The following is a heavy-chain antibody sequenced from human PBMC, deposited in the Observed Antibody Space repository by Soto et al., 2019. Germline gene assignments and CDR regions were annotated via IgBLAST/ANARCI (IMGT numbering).Heavy chain of an antibody. CDR2: ISTSSSYT. J-gene: IGHJ4*02. D-gene: IGHD3-22*01. V-gene: IGHV3-11*06. Sequence: GGSLRLYGAASGFMFGDVYMTWIRQAPGKGLEWVSEISTSSSYTNYADSVKGRFTVSRENANNTLYLEMNSLRAEDTAVYYCARAQLGSCGYYQLDYWGQGT. CDR3: ARAQLGSCGYYQLDY. CDR1: GFMFGDVY.